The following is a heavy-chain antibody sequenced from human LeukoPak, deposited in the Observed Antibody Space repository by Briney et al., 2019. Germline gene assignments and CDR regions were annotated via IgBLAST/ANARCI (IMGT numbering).Heavy chain of an antibody. V-gene: IGHV1-69*05. Sequence: AASVKVSCKASGGTFSSYAISWVRQAPGQRLEWMGGIIPIFGTANYAQKFQGRVTITTDESTSTAYMELSSLRSEDTAVYYCARGVATDYYYYYMDVWGKGTTVTVSS. D-gene: IGHD5-12*01. J-gene: IGHJ6*03. CDR2: IIPIFGTA. CDR1: GGTFSSYA. CDR3: ARGVATDYYYYYMDV.